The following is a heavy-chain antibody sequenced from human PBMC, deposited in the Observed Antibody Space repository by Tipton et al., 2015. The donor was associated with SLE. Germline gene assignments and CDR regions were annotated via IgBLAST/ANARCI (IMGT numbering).Heavy chain of an antibody. V-gene: IGHV4-31*03. J-gene: IGHJ4*02. Sequence: TLSLTCTVSGGSITNDGFYWSWIRQHPGKGLEWIGFIYYSGNTYYNPSLKSRASISVDTSKNQISLTLNSVTAADTAVYYCAKDGGSYQGEFDYWGQGTLVTVSS. CDR2: IYYSGNT. CDR1: GGSITNDGFY. D-gene: IGHD1-26*01. CDR3: AKDGGSYQGEFDY.